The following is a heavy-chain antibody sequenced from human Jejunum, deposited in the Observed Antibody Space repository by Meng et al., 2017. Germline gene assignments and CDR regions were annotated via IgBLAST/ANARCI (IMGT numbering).Heavy chain of an antibody. J-gene: IGHJ4*02. D-gene: IGHD4-17*01. CDR1: GFRFGDYP. V-gene: IGHV3-49*04. Sequence: GESLKISCGGSGFRFGDYPLSWVRQAPGKGLEWVGFIRSKTYGGTAEYAASVKGRFTVSREDSESIAYLQMNSLKTEDTAVYYCARVDGDYVWGSFDYWGQGTLVTVSS. CDR3: ARVDGDYVWGSFDY. CDR2: IRSKTYGGTA.